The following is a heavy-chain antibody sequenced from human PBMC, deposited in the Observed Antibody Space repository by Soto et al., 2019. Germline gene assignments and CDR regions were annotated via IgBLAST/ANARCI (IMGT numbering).Heavy chain of an antibody. CDR1: GGTFNSYG. D-gene: IGHD3-10*01. Sequence: QDHLAQSGAEVKKPGSSVTVSCKASGGTFNSYGISWVRQAPGQGLDWMGVIIPLYGTVNYAQKFQGRVSNTADQFTSKAYMDLGSLGFDDTGGYFCARVRVIRGGNPRHFGLLGQGTLVTVSS. J-gene: IGHJ4*02. V-gene: IGHV1-69*01. CDR3: ARVRVIRGGNPRHFGL. CDR2: IIPLYGTV.